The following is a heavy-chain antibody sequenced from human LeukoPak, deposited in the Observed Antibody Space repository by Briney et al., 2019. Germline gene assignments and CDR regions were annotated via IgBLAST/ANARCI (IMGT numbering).Heavy chain of an antibody. D-gene: IGHD1-14*01. CDR1: GFTFSSYA. CDR3: AKDRVPYRGYYYMDV. CDR2: ISYDGSNK. V-gene: IGHV3-30-3*01. J-gene: IGHJ6*03. Sequence: PGGSLRLSCAASGFTFSSYAMHWVRQAPGKGLEWVAVISYDGSNKYYADSVKGRFTISRDNSKNTLYLQMNSLRAEDTAVYYCAKDRVPYRGYYYMDVWGKGTTVTVSS.